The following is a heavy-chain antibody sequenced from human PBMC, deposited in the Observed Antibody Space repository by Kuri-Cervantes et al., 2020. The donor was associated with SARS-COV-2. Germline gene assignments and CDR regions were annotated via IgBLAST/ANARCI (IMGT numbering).Heavy chain of an antibody. CDR3: AGTYYDFWSAPRGYYYYGMDV. CDR1: GGSISGSGYY. V-gene: IGHV4-39*01. D-gene: IGHD3-3*01. J-gene: IGHJ6*02. CDR2: IHYRETT. Sequence: SETLSLTCTVSGGSISGSGYYWAWLRQPPGKGLEWIGHIHYRETTYYNPSLKSRATISVDTSKNQFSLKLSSVTAADTAVYYFAGTYYDFWSAPRGYYYYGMDVWGQGTTVTVSS.